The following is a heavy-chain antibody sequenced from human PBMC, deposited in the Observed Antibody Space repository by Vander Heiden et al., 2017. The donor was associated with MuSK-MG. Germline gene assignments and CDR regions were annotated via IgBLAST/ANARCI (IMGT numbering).Heavy chain of an antibody. D-gene: IGHD3-10*01. J-gene: IGHJ5*02. CDR3: AKSAVTGCGGTNWFDP. V-gene: IGHV4-39*01. CDR1: GGSIRSSSYY. CDR2: IYYSGRT. Sequence: QLPLQESRPGLVKPSATLSLTCPVPGGSIRSSSYYWGWIRQPPGKGQGWFGSIYYSGRTYYTPYLKRRVTISVDTSKNQCPLRLSSVTAAGPAVYYCAKSAVTGCGGTNWFDPWCQGTLVTVSS.